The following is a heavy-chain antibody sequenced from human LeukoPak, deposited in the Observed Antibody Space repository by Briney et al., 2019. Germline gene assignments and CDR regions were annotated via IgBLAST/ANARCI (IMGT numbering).Heavy chain of an antibody. V-gene: IGHV3-7*01. D-gene: IGHD6-13*01. CDR1: GFAFSDYW. J-gene: IGHJ4*02. CDR2: IKSDESER. Sequence: GGSLRLSCVASGFAFSDYWMSWVRQAPGKGLEWAADIKSDESERFFLDSVKGRFTISRDNAKNSVYLHMSSLRAEDTGVYYCATTLNIATPGHLWGQGALVTVSS. CDR3: ATTLNIATPGHL.